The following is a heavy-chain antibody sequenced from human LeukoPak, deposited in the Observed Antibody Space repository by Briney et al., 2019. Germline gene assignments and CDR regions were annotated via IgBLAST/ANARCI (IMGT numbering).Heavy chain of an antibody. CDR3: ARGPPYSGSWYGHDY. J-gene: IGHJ4*02. CDR1: GFTLSSYW. V-gene: IGHV3-74*03. D-gene: IGHD1-26*01. Sequence: GGSLRLSCVASGFTLSSYWMHWVRQVPEKGLEWVSRISFDGRTTTYADPMKGRFTISRDNAKNTLYLQMSSLSAEDTAMYYCARGPPYSGSWYGHDYWGQGTLVTVSS. CDR2: ISFDGRTT.